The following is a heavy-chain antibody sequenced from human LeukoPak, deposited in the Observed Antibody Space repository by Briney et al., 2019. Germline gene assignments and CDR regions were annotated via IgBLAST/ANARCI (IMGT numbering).Heavy chain of an antibody. Sequence: ASVKVSCKASGYTFTDYYIYWVRQAPGQGLEWMGWINPNNGGTNSARKFQGRVTMTRETSISTAYMELTSLRSDDTAVYYCARGSTGATGEDYWGQGTLVTVSS. D-gene: IGHD1-7*01. CDR3: ARGSTGATGEDY. J-gene: IGHJ4*02. CDR2: INPNNGGT. CDR1: GYTFTDYY. V-gene: IGHV1-2*02.